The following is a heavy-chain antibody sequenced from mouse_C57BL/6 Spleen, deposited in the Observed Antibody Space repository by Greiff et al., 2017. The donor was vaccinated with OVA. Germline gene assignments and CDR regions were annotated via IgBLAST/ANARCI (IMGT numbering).Heavy chain of an antibody. V-gene: IGHV1-39*01. Sequence: EVKLMESGPELVKPGASVKLSCKASGYSFTDYNMNWVKQSNGKSLEWIGVLNPNYGTTSYNQKFKGKATLTVDQSSSTAYMQLNSLTSEDSAGYYCARDGSTVVRYFDVWGTGTTVTVSS. J-gene: IGHJ1*03. D-gene: IGHD1-1*01. CDR1: GYSFTDYN. CDR2: LNPNYGTT. CDR3: ARDGSTVVRYFDV.